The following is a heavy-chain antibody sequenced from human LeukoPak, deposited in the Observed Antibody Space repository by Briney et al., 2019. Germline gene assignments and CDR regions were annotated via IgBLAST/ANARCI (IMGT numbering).Heavy chain of an antibody. CDR1: GYTFTSYY. Sequence: ASVKVSCKASGYTFTSYYMHWVRQAPGQGLEWMGIINPSGGGTSYAQKFQGRVTMTRDTSTSTVYMELSSLRSEDTAAYYCASFGYSGYDLGYWGQGTLVTVSS. D-gene: IGHD5-12*01. CDR3: ASFGYSGYDLGY. CDR2: INPSGGGT. J-gene: IGHJ4*02. V-gene: IGHV1-46*01.